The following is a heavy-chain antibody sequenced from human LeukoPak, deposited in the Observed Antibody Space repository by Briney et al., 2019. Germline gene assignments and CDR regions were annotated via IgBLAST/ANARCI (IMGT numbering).Heavy chain of an antibody. V-gene: IGHV1-8*02. CDR2: RNPNSGNT. D-gene: IGHD1-26*01. Sequence: ASVKVSCKASGYTFTSYGISWVRQAPGQGLEWMGWRNPNSGNTGYAQKFQGRVTMTRNTSISTAYMELSSLRSEDTAVYYCARERIAGGVWFDPWGQGTLVTVSS. CDR3: ARERIAGGVWFDP. CDR1: GYTFTSYG. J-gene: IGHJ5*02.